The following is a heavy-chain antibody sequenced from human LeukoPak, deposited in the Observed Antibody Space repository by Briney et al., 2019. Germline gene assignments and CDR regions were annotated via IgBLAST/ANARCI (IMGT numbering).Heavy chain of an antibody. J-gene: IGHJ1*01. Sequence: ASVKVSCKASGYTFTGYYMHWVRQAPGQGLEWMGWINPNSGGTNYAQKFQGRVTMTRDTSISTAYMELRSLRSDDTAVYYCARDYGTTVDTAMVRYFQHWGQGTLVTVSS. CDR3: ARDYGTTVDTAMVRYFQH. CDR1: GYTFTGYY. D-gene: IGHD5-18*01. V-gene: IGHV1-2*02. CDR2: INPNSGGT.